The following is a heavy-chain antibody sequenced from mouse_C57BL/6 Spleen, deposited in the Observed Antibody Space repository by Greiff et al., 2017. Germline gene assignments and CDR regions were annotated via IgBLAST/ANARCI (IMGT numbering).Heavy chain of an antibody. Sequence: EVKLVESGGGLVQPGGSLSLSCAASGFTFTDYYMSWVRQPPGKALEWLGFIRNKANGYTTEYSASVKGRFTISRDNSQSILYLQMNALIAEDSATYYCARYRYDYAMDYWGQGTSVTVSS. J-gene: IGHJ4*01. CDR3: ARYRYDYAMDY. V-gene: IGHV7-3*01. CDR2: IRNKANGYTT. D-gene: IGHD2-14*01. CDR1: GFTFTDYY.